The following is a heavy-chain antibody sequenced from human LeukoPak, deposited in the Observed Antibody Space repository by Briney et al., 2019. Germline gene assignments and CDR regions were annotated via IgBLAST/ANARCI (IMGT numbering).Heavy chain of an antibody. Sequence: ASVKVSCKASGYTFTGYYMHWVRQAPGQGLEWMGWINPNSGGTNYAQKFQGRVTMTRDTSTSTVYMELSSLRSEDTAVYYCAREFVHSSGYHRSASNDYWGQGTLVTVSS. J-gene: IGHJ4*02. V-gene: IGHV1-2*02. CDR2: INPNSGGT. D-gene: IGHD3-22*01. CDR1: GYTFTGYY. CDR3: AREFVHSSGYHRSASNDY.